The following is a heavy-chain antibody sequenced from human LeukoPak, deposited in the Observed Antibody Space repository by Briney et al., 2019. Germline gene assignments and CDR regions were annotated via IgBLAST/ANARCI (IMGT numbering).Heavy chain of an antibody. Sequence: GASVKVSCKASGYTFIGYYMHWVRQAPGQGLEWMGWINPNSGGTNYAQKFQGRVTMTRDTSISTAYMELSRLRSDDTAVYYCARDSRGLTYYYDSSGYYYVPWGQGTLVTVSS. CDR1: GYTFIGYY. J-gene: IGHJ5*02. CDR3: ARDSRGLTYYYDSSGYYYVP. V-gene: IGHV1-2*02. CDR2: INPNSGGT. D-gene: IGHD3-22*01.